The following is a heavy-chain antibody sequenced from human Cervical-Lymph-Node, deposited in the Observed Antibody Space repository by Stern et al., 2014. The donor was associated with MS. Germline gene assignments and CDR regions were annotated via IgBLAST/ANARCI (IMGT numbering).Heavy chain of an antibody. CDR3: ARGDGGMAVTTGDH. CDR1: GFTFRAYW. D-gene: IGHD5-24*01. V-gene: IGHV3-7*01. J-gene: IGHJ4*02. Sequence: VQLVESGGGLVQPGGSLRLSCAVSGFTFRAYWMTWVRQAPGKGLEWVANIRHDGKESYYVPSVKGRFTISRDNAQNSLYLQMHSLRAEDTAVYYCARGDGGMAVTTGDHWGQGTLVTVSS. CDR2: IRHDGKES.